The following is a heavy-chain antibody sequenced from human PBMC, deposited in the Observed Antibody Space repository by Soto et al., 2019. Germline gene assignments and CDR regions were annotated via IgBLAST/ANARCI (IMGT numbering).Heavy chain of an antibody. CDR1: GYSFTSYW. CDR2: IDPSDSYT. J-gene: IGHJ3*02. Sequence: PGESLKISCKGSGYSFTSYWISWVRQVPGKGLEWMGRIDPSDSYTNYSPSFQGHVTISADKSISTAYLQWSSLKASDTAMYYCATPSQYYYDSSGYPIWGQGTMVTVSS. V-gene: IGHV5-10-1*01. CDR3: ATPSQYYYDSSGYPI. D-gene: IGHD3-22*01.